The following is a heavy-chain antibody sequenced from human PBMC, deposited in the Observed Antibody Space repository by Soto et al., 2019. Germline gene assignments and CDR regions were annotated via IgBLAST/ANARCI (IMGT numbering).Heavy chain of an antibody. D-gene: IGHD3-3*01. Sequence: SVKVSCKASGGTFSSYAISWVRQAPGQGLEWMGGIIPIFGTANYAQKFQGRVTITADKSTSTAYMELSSLRSEDTAVYYCARQEDFLYYFDYWGQGTLVTVSS. J-gene: IGHJ4*02. CDR1: GGTFSSYA. V-gene: IGHV1-69*06. CDR2: IIPIFGTA. CDR3: ARQEDFLYYFDY.